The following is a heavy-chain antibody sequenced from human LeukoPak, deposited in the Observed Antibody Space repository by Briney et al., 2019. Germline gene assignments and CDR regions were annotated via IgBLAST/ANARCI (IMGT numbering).Heavy chain of an antibody. D-gene: IGHD3-9*01. V-gene: IGHV1-2*02. Sequence: ASVKVSCKAPGDTFTGYYMHWVRQAPGQGLEWMGWINPNSGGTNYAQKFQGRVTMTRDTSISTAYMELSRLRSDDTAVYNQTTAYDILTGRPPFDYWGQGTLVTVSS. CDR1: GDTFTGYY. CDR3: TTAYDILTGRPPFDY. CDR2: INPNSGGT. J-gene: IGHJ4*02.